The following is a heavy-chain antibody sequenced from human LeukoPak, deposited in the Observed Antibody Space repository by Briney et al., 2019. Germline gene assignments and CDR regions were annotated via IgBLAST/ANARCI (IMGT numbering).Heavy chain of an antibody. V-gene: IGHV3-23*01. J-gene: IGHJ4*02. CDR2: ISGSGGST. CDR3: AAGAMTGIAAAGRVY. D-gene: IGHD6-13*01. CDR1: GFTFSSYA. Sequence: GGSLRLSCAASGFTFSSYAMSWVRQAPGKGLEWVSAISGSGGSTYYADSVKGRFTISRDNSKNTLYLQMNSLRGEDTAVYYYAAGAMTGIAAAGRVYWGQGTLVTVSS.